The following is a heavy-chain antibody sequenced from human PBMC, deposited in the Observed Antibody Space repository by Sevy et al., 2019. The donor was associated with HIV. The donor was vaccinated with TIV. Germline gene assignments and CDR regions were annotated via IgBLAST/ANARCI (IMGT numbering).Heavy chain of an antibody. Sequence: GGSLRLSCAASGFIFGDYYMAWVRQAPGKGLEWISYVSRGGFTIYYADSVEGGVSISRDDAKDSMFLQMDSLRAEDTAFYYCGRGAHDDDANWRFDYWGQGALVTVSS. CDR2: VSRGGFTI. J-gene: IGHJ4*02. D-gene: IGHD3-16*01. CDR1: GFIFGDYY. CDR3: GRGAHDDDANWRFDY. V-gene: IGHV3-11*01.